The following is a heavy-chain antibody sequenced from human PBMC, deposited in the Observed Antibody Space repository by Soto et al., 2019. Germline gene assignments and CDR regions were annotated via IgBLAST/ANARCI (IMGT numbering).Heavy chain of an antibody. V-gene: IGHV4-30-4*01. CDR3: ARTLSMGATADY. D-gene: IGHD1-26*01. CDR2: IYYSGST. CDR1: GGSISSGDYY. J-gene: IGHJ4*02. Sequence: SETLSLTCTVSGGSISSGDYYWSWIRQPPGKGLEWIGYIYYSGSTYYNPSLKSRVTISVDTSKNQFSLKLSSVTAADTAVYYCARTLSMGATADYWGQGTLVTVS.